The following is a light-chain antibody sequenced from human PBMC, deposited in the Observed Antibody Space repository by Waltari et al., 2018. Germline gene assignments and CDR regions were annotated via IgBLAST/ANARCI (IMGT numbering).Light chain of an antibody. CDR3: AAWDDSLSGPL. V-gene: IGLV1-47*01. CDR1: SSNLGSNY. CDR2: RIY. Sequence: QSVLTQPPSVSGTPGQSVTISCSGGSSNLGSNYVYWYQQLPGMAPKLLMYRIYERPSGVPDRFSGSESGTTASLAISGLRSEDEADYYCAAWDDSLSGPLFGGATKLTVL. J-gene: IGLJ3*02.